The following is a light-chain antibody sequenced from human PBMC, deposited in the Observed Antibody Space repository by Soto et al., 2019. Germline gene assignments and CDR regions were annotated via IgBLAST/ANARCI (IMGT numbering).Light chain of an antibody. CDR2: LAS. V-gene: IGKV4-1*01. J-gene: IGKJ1*01. Sequence: DFVMTQAPDSLAVSLGARATINCKSSPSVLFSYDNKNYLAWYQQKPGQPPKLLISLASTRESGVPDRFSGGGSGTDFTLTISSLQAEDVAVYYCQQYYNTPVTFGQGTKVEVK. CDR1: PSVLFSYDNKNY. CDR3: QQYYNTPVT.